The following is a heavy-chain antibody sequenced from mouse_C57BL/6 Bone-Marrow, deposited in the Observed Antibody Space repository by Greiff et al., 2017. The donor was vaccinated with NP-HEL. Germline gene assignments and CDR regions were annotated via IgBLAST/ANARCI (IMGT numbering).Heavy chain of an antibody. CDR3: ARSLITTVVVHFDY. V-gene: IGHV1-64*01. D-gene: IGHD1-1*01. CDR2: ILPNSGST. Sequence: QVQLQQPGAELVKPGASVTLSCKASGYTFTSYWMRWVKQMPGRGLKWIGMILPNSGSTNYNEKFKSKATLTVDKSSSTAYMQLSSLTSDDSAVYYCARSLITTVVVHFDYWGQGTTLTVSS. J-gene: IGHJ2*01. CDR1: GYTFTSYW.